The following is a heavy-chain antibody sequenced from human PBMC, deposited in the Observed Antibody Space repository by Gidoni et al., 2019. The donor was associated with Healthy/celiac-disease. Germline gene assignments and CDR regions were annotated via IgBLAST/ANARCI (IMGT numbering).Heavy chain of an antibody. J-gene: IGHJ4*02. CDR1: GFTFSSYS. Sequence: EVQLLESGGGLVKPGGSLRLSCAASGFTFSSYSMNWVRQAPGKGLEWVSSISSSSSDIYYADSVKGRFTSSRDNAKNSLYLQMNSLRAEDTAVYYCASSVGIQLWYYDYWGQGTLVTVSS. CDR2: ISSSSSDI. CDR3: ASSVGIQLWYYDY. D-gene: IGHD5-18*01. V-gene: IGHV3-21*01.